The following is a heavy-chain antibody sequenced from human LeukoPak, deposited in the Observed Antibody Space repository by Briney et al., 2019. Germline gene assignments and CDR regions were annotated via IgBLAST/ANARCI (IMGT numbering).Heavy chain of an antibody. CDR1: GFTFSSYG. CDR2: ITSGGIT. CDR3: AKDLWSWGGPDY. J-gene: IGHJ4*02. V-gene: IGHV3-23*01. D-gene: IGHD1-26*01. Sequence: GGSLRLSCAASGFTFSSYGMSWVRQGPGKGLEWVSGITSGGITYYTDSVKGRLTISRDNSKNTVYLQMNSLRAEDTALYSCAKDLWSWGGPDYWGQGTLVTVSS.